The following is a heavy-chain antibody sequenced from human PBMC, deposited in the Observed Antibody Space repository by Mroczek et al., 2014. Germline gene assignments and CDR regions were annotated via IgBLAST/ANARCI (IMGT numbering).Heavy chain of an antibody. J-gene: IGHJ6*03. CDR3: ARRGYCSSTSCYRPTTIHYYYMDV. CDR1: GGTFSSYA. D-gene: IGHD2-2*01. Sequence: VQLQQSGAEVKKPGSSVKVSCKASGGTFSSYAISWVRQAPGQGLEWMGGIIPIFGTANYAQKFQGRVTITADESTSTAYMELSSLRSEDTAVYYCARRGYCSSTSCYRPTTIHYYYMDVWGKGTTVTVS. CDR2: IIPIFGTA. V-gene: IGHV1-69*01.